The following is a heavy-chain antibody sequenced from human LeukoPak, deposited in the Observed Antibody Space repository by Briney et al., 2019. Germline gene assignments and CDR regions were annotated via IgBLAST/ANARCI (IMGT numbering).Heavy chain of an antibody. V-gene: IGHV3-21*01. D-gene: IGHD5-12*01. CDR2: ISSRSSYT. J-gene: IGHJ4*02. Sequence: GESLRLSCAASGFNFNTYTMNWVRQAPGTGLEWVSSISSRSSYTYYSDSVKGRFTISRDNAKNSLYLQMNSLRAEDTAVYYCARGPSGYHNTGGQGTLVTVSS. CDR3: ARGPSGYHNT. CDR1: GFNFNTYT.